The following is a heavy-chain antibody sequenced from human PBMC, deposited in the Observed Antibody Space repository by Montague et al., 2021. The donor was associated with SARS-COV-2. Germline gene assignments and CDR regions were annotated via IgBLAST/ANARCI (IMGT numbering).Heavy chain of an antibody. Sequence: IHDSGKTYYNPSLKNRVTISIGTSKDHFSLKVNSVTAADTAVYYCARQRGVGKWFLDLWGRGTLV. V-gene: IGHV4-39*01. J-gene: IGHJ2*01. CDR3: ARQRGVGKWFLDL. CDR2: IHDSGKT. D-gene: IGHD2-8*02.